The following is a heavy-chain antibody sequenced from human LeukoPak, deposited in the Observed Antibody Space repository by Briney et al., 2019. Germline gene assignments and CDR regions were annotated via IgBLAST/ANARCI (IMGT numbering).Heavy chain of an antibody. J-gene: IGHJ4*02. D-gene: IGHD6-19*01. CDR2: ISAHNGNT. V-gene: IGHV1-18*01. CDR1: GGTFSSYG. CDR3: AGDSEQWLARRPFDY. Sequence: ASVKVSCKASGGTFSSYGISWVRQAPGQGLEWMGWISAHNGNTNYAQKLQGRVTMTTDTSTSTAYMELRSLRSDDTAVYYCAGDSEQWLARRPFDYWGQGTLVTVSS.